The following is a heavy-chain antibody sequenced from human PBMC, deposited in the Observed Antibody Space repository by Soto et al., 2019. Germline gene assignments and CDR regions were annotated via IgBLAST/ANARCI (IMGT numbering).Heavy chain of an antibody. CDR1: GGSISSGGYY. Sequence: SETLSLTCTVSGGSISSGGYYWSWIRQHPGKGLEWIGYIYYSGSTYYNPSLKSRVTISVDTSKNQFSLKLSSVTAADTAVYYCARAVIFGVVIIGIFDYWGQGTLVTVSS. J-gene: IGHJ4*02. CDR3: ARAVIFGVVIIGIFDY. V-gene: IGHV4-31*03. CDR2: IYYSGST. D-gene: IGHD3-3*01.